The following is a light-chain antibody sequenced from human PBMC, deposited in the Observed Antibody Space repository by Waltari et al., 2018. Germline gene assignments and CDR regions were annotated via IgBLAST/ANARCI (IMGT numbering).Light chain of an antibody. Sequence: EIVLTQSPATLSLSPGETATLPCRASQSASSYLAWYKQKPGQAPRLLIYAASNRATGSPPRFSGSGSATDFTLTISSLEPEDFAVYYCQQRSNWPRVTFGPGTKVDIK. CDR1: QSASSY. CDR2: AAS. CDR3: QQRSNWPRVT. J-gene: IGKJ3*01. V-gene: IGKV3-11*01.